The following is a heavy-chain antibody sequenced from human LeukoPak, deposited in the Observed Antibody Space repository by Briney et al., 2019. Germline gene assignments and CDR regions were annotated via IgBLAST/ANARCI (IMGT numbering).Heavy chain of an antibody. V-gene: IGHV4-59*01. CDR2: IYYSGST. J-gene: IGHJ4*02. D-gene: IGHD3-10*01. CDR3: ARLLYGSGSYYLDY. Sequence: RPSETLSLTCTVSGGSISSYYWSWIRQPPGKGLEGIGYIYYSGSTNYNPSLKSRVTISVDTSKNQFSLKLSSVTAADTAVYYCARLLYGSGSYYLDYWGQGTLVTVSS. CDR1: GGSISSYY.